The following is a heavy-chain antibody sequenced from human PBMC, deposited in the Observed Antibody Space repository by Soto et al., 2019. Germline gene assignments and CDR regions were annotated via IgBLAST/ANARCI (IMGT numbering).Heavy chain of an antibody. CDR3: ARHSLALRNNRWFDR. Sequence: NPSETLSLTCTVSGDSIISSYFYWGWVRQPPGKGLEWIGSIFYLGPSYYNPSLKSRVTMSVDTSTNQFSLRLRSVTAADTALYLCARHSLALRNNRWFDRCGRRIMVTVCS. CDR1: GDSIISSYFY. J-gene: IGHJ5*02. V-gene: IGHV4-39*01. D-gene: IGHD2-15*01. CDR2: IFYLGPS.